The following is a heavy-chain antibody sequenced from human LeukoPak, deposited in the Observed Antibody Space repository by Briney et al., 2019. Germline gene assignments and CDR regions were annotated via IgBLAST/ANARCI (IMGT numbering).Heavy chain of an antibody. CDR2: MKQDGSQK. CDR1: GFTFSSHW. J-gene: IGHJ4*02. Sequence: PGGSLRLSCAASGFTFSSHWMSWVRQAPEKGLEWVANMKQDGSQKYYADSVKGRFTISRDNAKNSLYLQMNSLRAEDTAVYYCARVLPWSYYFDSWGQGALVTVSS. CDR3: ARVLPWSYYFDS. V-gene: IGHV3-7*01. D-gene: IGHD2-15*01.